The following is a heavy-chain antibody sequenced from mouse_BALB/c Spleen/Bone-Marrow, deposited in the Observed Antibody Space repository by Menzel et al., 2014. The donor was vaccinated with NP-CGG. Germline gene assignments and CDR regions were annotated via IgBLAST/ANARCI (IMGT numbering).Heavy chain of an antibody. J-gene: IGHJ4*01. CDR1: GYVFSTYW. CDR3: ARSGKGAMDY. D-gene: IGHD2-1*01. CDR2: IYPGDGDT. Sequence: QVQLKQSGAELVRPGSSVKISCKASGYVFSTYWMNWVKQRPGQGLERIGQIYPGDGDTNYNGKFKDKVILTAGKSSSTAYMQLSSLTSEASAVYFCARSGKGAMDYWGQGTSVTVSS. V-gene: IGHV1-80*01.